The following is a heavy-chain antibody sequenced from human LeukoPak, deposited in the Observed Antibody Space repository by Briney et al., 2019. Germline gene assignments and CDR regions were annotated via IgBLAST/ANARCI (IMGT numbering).Heavy chain of an antibody. CDR1: GFTFSDYY. V-gene: IGHV3-20*04. CDR3: ARGIDDGDNWFDP. J-gene: IGHJ5*02. Sequence: GGALRLSCAASGFTFSDYYMSWIRQAPGKGLEWVPGITWNGGSTGYVDSVKGRFTISRDNAKNSLYLQMNSLRAEDTALYYCARGIDDGDNWFDPWGQGTLVTASS. D-gene: IGHD1-1*01. CDR2: ITWNGGST.